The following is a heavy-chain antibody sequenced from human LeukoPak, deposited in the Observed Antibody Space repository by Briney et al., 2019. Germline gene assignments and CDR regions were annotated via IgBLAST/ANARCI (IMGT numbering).Heavy chain of an antibody. V-gene: IGHV3-23*01. D-gene: IGHD3-3*01. CDR1: GFTFSSYA. Sequence: GGSLRLSCAASGFTFSSYAMNWVRQAPGKGLEWVSGISGSGGSTYYADSVKGRFTISRDNSKNTLYLQMNSLRVEDTAVYYCAKQYDCWSGPDYWGQGTLVTVSS. CDR3: AKQYDCWSGPDY. CDR2: ISGSGGST. J-gene: IGHJ4*02.